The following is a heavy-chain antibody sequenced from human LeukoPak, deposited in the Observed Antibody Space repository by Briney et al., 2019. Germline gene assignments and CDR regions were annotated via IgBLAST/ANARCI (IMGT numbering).Heavy chain of an antibody. CDR3: ARDSNGPAF. CDR2: IYSDGGT. CDR1: GCTVSNSY. Sequence: GGSLRLSCVASGCTVSNSYMSWVRQAPGKGLEWVSVIYSDGGTFYSDSVKGRFTISRDYSKSTLYLQMNSLRADDTAVYYCARDSNGPAFWGQGTLVTVSS. V-gene: IGHV3-53*01. J-gene: IGHJ4*02. D-gene: IGHD6-19*01.